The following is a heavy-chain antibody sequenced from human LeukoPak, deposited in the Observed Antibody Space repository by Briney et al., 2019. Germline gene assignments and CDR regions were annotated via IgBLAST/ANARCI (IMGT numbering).Heavy chain of an antibody. CDR1: GFTFSSYA. D-gene: IGHD3-9*01. CDR3: AKARYFDWSFDY. V-gene: IGHV3-23*01. J-gene: IGHJ4*02. Sequence: GGSLRLSCAASGFTFSSYAMSWVRQAPGKGLEWVSAISGGGGSTYYADSVKGRFTISRDNSKNTLYLQMNSLRAEDTTVYYCAKARYFDWSFDYWGQGTLVTVSS. CDR2: ISGGGGST.